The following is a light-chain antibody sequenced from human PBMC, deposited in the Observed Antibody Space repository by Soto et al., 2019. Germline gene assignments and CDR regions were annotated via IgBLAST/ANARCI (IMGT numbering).Light chain of an antibody. Sequence: DIVMTQSPDSLAVSLGERATINCKSSQSVLYSSNNRLAWFQQKPGQPPKLLIYWSSTRKSGVPDRFSGSGSGTDFPLTISSLQAEDVAVYYCQQYYAIPWTFGQGTKVEIK. V-gene: IGKV4-1*01. CDR2: WSS. CDR1: QSVLYSSNNR. CDR3: QQYYAIPWT. J-gene: IGKJ1*01.